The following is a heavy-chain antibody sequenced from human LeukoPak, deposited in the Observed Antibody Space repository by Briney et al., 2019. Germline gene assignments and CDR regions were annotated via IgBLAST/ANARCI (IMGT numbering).Heavy chain of an antibody. CDR2: IYTSGST. Sequence: SETLSLTCTVSGGSISSYYWSWIRQPAGKGLEWLGRIYTSGSTNYNPSLKGRVTMSVDTSKNQFSLKLSSVTAADTAVYYCARDLWDLRFGERTNWYFDLWGRGTLVTVSS. CDR1: GGSISSYY. J-gene: IGHJ2*01. CDR3: ARDLWDLRFGERTNWYFDL. V-gene: IGHV4-4*07. D-gene: IGHD3-10*01.